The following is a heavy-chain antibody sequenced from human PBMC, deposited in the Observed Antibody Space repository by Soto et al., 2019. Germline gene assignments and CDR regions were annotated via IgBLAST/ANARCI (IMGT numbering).Heavy chain of an antibody. J-gene: IGHJ6*02. CDR3: ARYILRTNFYYYRMVV. CDR1: GGSISSYY. V-gene: IGHV4-59*01. D-gene: IGHD2-8*01. Sequence: SETLSLTCTVSGGSISSYYWSWIRQPPGKGLEWIGYIYYSGSTNYNPSLKSRVTISVDKSKNQFSLKLSSVTAADTAVYYCARYILRTNFYYYRMVVSGQGPTVTVSS. CDR2: IYYSGST.